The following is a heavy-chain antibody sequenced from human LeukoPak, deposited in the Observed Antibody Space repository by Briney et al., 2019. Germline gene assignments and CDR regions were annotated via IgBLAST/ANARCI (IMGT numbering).Heavy chain of an antibody. D-gene: IGHD6-13*01. CDR2: ISGDGGGT. CDR1: GFTFSSYA. CDR3: TLGSLYSSGWYGDY. Sequence: GGSLRLSCAASGFTFSSYAMHWVRQAPGRGLEWVSAISGDGGGTYYAVSVKGRFTISRDNSKNTLYLQMNGLRAEDTAVYYCTLGSLYSSGWYGDYWGQGTLVTVSS. J-gene: IGHJ4*02. V-gene: IGHV3-23*01.